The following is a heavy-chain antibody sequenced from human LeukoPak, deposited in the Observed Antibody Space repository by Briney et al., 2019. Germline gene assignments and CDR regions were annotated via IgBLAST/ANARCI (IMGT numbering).Heavy chain of an antibody. D-gene: IGHD5-18*01. V-gene: IGHV3-23*01. CDR3: ARTRGYSYGYGFDY. CDR2: ISGSGGST. Sequence: TGGSLRLSCAASGFTFSSYAMSWVRQAPGKGLEWISTISGSGGSTYYVDSVKGRFTISRDNSKNTLYLQMNSLRAEDTAVYYCARTRGYSYGYGFDYWGQGTLVTVSS. J-gene: IGHJ4*02. CDR1: GFTFSSYA.